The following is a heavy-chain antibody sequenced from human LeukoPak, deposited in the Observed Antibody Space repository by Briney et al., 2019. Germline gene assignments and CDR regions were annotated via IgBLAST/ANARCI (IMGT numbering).Heavy chain of an antibody. Sequence: SETLSLTCTVSGDSISSGDYYWSWIRQPPGKGLEWIGYIYYSGSTNYNPSLKSRVTISVDTSKNQFSLKLSSVTAADTAVYYCASSPGYSSGWYADYWGQGTLVTVSS. CDR2: IYYSGST. J-gene: IGHJ4*02. CDR1: GDSISSGDYY. V-gene: IGHV4-61*08. CDR3: ASSPGYSSGWYADY. D-gene: IGHD6-19*01.